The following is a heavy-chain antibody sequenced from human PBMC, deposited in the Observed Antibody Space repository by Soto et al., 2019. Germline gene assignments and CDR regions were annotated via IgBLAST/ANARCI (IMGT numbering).Heavy chain of an antibody. Sequence: EVQLLESGGGLVQPGGSLRLSCAASGFTFSSYAMSWVRQAPGKGLEWVSAISGSGGSTYYADSVKGRFTISRDNSKNTLYLQMNSLRAEDTAVYYCAKDSTTIFGVAPLGHAFDIWGQGTMVTVSS. CDR1: GFTFSSYA. V-gene: IGHV3-23*01. CDR2: ISGSGGST. J-gene: IGHJ3*02. D-gene: IGHD3-3*01. CDR3: AKDSTTIFGVAPLGHAFDI.